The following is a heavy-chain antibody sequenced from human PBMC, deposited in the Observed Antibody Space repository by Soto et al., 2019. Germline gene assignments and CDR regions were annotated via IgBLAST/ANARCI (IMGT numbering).Heavy chain of an antibody. Sequence: GASVKVSCKASGYTSTSYGISWVRQAPGQGLEWMGWISAYNGNTNYAQKLQGRVTMTTDTSTSTAYMELRSLRSDDTAVYYCAIGEGGQWLGSEGYFDYWGQGTLVTVSS. D-gene: IGHD6-19*01. CDR2: ISAYNGNT. CDR3: AIGEGGQWLGSEGYFDY. J-gene: IGHJ4*02. V-gene: IGHV1-18*01. CDR1: GYTSTSYG.